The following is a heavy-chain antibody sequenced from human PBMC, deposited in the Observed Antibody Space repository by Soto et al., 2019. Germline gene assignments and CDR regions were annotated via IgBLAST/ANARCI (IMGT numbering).Heavy chain of an antibody. D-gene: IGHD2-2*02. CDR2: ISGSGGST. J-gene: IGHJ4*02. Sequence: GGSLRLSCAASGFTFSSYATSWVRQAPGKGLEWVSAISGSGGSTYYADSVKGRFTISRDKSKNTLYLQMNSLRAEDTAVYYCAKAMEGIVVVPAAIEYWGQGTLVTVSS. V-gene: IGHV3-23*01. CDR1: GFTFSSYA. CDR3: AKAMEGIVVVPAAIEY.